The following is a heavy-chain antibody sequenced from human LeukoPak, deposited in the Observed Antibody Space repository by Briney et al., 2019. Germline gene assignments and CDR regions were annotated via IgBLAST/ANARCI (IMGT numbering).Heavy chain of an antibody. D-gene: IGHD1-26*01. CDR3: VVKGAPLTYFDY. J-gene: IGHJ4*02. Sequence: SETLSLTCAVYGGSFSGYYWSWIRQPPGKGLEWIGEINHSGSTNYNPSLKSRVTISVDTSKNQFSLKLSSVTAADTAVYYCVVKGAPLTYFDYWGQGTLVTVSS. V-gene: IGHV4-34*01. CDR2: INHSGST. CDR1: GGSFSGYY.